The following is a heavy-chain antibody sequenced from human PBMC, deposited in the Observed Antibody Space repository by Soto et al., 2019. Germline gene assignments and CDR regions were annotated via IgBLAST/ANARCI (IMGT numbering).Heavy chain of an antibody. CDR3: ARSILYDYIWGTAPGYFDY. J-gene: IGHJ4*02. D-gene: IGHD3-16*01. Sequence: PSETLSLTCTVSGGSISSGDDYWSWNRQPPGKGLEWIGYIYYSGSTYYNPSLKSRVTISVDTSKNQFSLKLSSVTAADTAVYYCARSILYDYIWGTAPGYFDYWGQGTLVTVSS. CDR1: GGSISSGDDY. V-gene: IGHV4-30-4*01. CDR2: IYYSGST.